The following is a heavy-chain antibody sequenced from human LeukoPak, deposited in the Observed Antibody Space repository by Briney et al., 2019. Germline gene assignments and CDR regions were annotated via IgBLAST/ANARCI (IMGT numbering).Heavy chain of an antibody. CDR2: IIPIFGTA. J-gene: IGHJ4*02. D-gene: IGHD6-13*01. V-gene: IGHV1-69*13. CDR1: GGTFSSYA. CDR3: ASGVYSSSWYGTPPNFDY. Sequence: SVKVSCKASGGTFSSYAISWVRQAPGQGLEWMGGIIPIFGTANYAQKFQGRVTITADESTSTAYMELSSLRSEDTAVYYCASGVYSSSWYGTPPNFDYWGQGTLVTVSS.